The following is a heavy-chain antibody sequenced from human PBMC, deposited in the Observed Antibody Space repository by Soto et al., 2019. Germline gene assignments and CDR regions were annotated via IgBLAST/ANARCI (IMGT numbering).Heavy chain of an antibody. V-gene: IGHV3-15*01. J-gene: IGHJ6*02. D-gene: IGHD2-15*01. CDR1: GLTFRDSR. CDR3: TTEGVTGYCSGGSGDSYYYGMDV. CDR2: MKRKSDGGTT. Sequence: GSLILSCATSGLTFRDSRMCCVRQAPWKGLGSVGRMKRKSDGGTTDYGAPVKGRFTLSRDDSKNTRYLQMNSLKTEDTAVYYCTTEGVTGYCSGGSGDSYYYGMDVWGQGTTVTVSS.